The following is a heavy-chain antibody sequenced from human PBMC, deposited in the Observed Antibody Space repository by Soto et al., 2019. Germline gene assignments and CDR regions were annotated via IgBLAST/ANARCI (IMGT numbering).Heavy chain of an antibody. J-gene: IGHJ4*01. Sequence: ASVKVYCKAVSYTFDRDGISWVRQAPGQGREWMGWISVYNGETAYVQKFQGRVTMTTDTSKSTVYMELRSLRSDAKATYYCARGPRTRNYDIMTAYYRYWGQGTLVTVSS. CDR3: ARGPRTRNYDIMTAYYRY. D-gene: IGHD3-9*01. V-gene: IGHV1-18*01. CDR2: ISVYNGET. CDR1: SYTFDRDG.